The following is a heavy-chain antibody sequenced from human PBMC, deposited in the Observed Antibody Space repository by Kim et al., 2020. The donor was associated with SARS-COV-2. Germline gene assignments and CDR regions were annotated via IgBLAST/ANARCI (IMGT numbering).Heavy chain of an antibody. J-gene: IGHJ3*02. D-gene: IGHD3-10*01. Sequence: GGSLRLSCAASGFTFSSYGMHWVRQAPGKGLEWVAVISYDGSNKYYADSVKGRFTISRDNSKNTLYLQMNSLRAEDTAVYYCAKFSRLLWFGELLSDGGFDAFDIWGQGTMVTVSS. CDR1: GFTFSSYG. CDR2: ISYDGSNK. V-gene: IGHV3-30*18. CDR3: AKFSRLLWFGELLSDGGFDAFDI.